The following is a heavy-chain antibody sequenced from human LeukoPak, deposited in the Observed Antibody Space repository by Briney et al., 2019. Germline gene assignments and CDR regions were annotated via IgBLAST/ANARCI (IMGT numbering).Heavy chain of an antibody. CDR3: ARDSGTTGEVKFDP. CDR1: GGGGSISSHY. CDR2: IYFTGTI. Sequence: SETLTLTCTVSGGGGSISSHYWSWIRQPAGKGLEWIGRIYFTGTITYNPSLESRVTMSIDTSKNQFSLKLNSLTAADTAVYYCARDSGTTGEVKFDPWGQGTLVTVSS. D-gene: IGHD3-10*01. J-gene: IGHJ5*02. V-gene: IGHV4-4*07.